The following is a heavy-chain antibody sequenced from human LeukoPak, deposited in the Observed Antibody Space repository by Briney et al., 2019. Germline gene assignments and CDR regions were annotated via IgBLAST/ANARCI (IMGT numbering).Heavy chain of an antibody. D-gene: IGHD6-19*01. V-gene: IGHV4-59*01. Sequence: SETLSLTXTVSGGSIGTDYWSWIRQSPVKGLEWIGYIFHTGSTNYNPSLKSRVTMSVDTSRNRFSLRLRSVTAADTAVYYCARLNPDSTGWYRTSFDYWGQGTLVAVSS. CDR2: IFHTGST. CDR3: ARLNPDSTGWYRTSFDY. J-gene: IGHJ4*02. CDR1: GGSIGTDY.